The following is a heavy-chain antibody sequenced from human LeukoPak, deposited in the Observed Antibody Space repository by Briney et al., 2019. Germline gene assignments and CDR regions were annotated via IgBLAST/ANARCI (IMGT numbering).Heavy chain of an antibody. CDR1: GFIFSHHG. V-gene: IGHV3-23*01. D-gene: IGHD3-22*01. Sequence: GGSLRLSCATSGFIFSHHGMNWVRQAPGKGLEWVSGIRADAVTTYYADSVKGRFTISRDNSKNTLYLQMNSLRAEDTAVYYCAKGRTYYYDSSGYIFDYWGQGTLVTVSS. CDR2: IRADAVTT. CDR3: AKGRTYYYDSSGYIFDY. J-gene: IGHJ4*02.